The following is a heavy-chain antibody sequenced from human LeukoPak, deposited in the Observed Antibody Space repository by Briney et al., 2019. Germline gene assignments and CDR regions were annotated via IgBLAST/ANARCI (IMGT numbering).Heavy chain of an antibody. J-gene: IGHJ4*02. V-gene: IGHV3-23*01. CDR3: AKDYQWRVVVPAAIGY. D-gene: IGHD2-2*02. CDR2: ISGSGGST. Sequence: GGSLRLSCAASGFTFSSYAMSWVRQAPGKGLEWVSAISGSGGSTCYADSVKGRFTISRDNSKNTLYLQMNSLRAEETAVYYCAKDYQWRVVVPAAIGYWGQGTLVTVSS. CDR1: GFTFSSYA.